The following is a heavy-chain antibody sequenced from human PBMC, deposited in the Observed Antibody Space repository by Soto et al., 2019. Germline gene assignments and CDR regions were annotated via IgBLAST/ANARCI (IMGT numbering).Heavy chain of an antibody. J-gene: IGHJ4*02. CDR2: IGGSVGST. CDR1: GFTFSTYG. CDR3: AKDRVGSGWMNYFDS. D-gene: IGHD6-19*01. V-gene: IGHV3-23*01. Sequence: EVQLLESGGGLVQPGGSLRLSCVASGFTFSTYGMSWVRQAPGKGLEWVSAIGGSVGSTYYADSVKGRFTVSRDNSKNALYLQMNSPRAEDTATYYCAKDRVGSGWMNYFDSWGQGILLTVSS.